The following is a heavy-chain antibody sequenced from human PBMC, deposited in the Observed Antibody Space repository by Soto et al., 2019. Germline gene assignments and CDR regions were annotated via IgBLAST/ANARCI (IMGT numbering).Heavy chain of an antibody. J-gene: IGHJ6*02. D-gene: IGHD6-19*01. CDR2: IYYSGST. CDR3: ASDRSSGWDQGYGMDV. V-gene: IGHV4-61*01. Sequence: SETLCLTCTGSGGSVSSGSHYWSWIRQPPGKGLEWIGYIYYSGSTSYNPSLKSRVTISVDTSKNQFSLKLRSVTAADTAVYYCASDRSSGWDQGYGMDVWGQGTTVTGSS. CDR1: GGSVSSGSHY.